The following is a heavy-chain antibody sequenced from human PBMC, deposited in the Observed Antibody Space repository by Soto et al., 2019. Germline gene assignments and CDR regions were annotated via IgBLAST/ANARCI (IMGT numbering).Heavy chain of an antibody. CDR3: ARLLLRPGKFDY. J-gene: IGHJ4*02. CDR1: GFSFSDYY. Sequence: PRGSLRLSCAASGFSFSDYYMTWIRQAPGKGLEWISDISSSGDPTYYADSLRGRFTISRDNAKNSLYLQLNSLRGEDTAVYYCARLLLRPGKFDYWGQGTLVTVSS. V-gene: IGHV3-11*01. D-gene: IGHD2-21*01. CDR2: ISSSGDPT.